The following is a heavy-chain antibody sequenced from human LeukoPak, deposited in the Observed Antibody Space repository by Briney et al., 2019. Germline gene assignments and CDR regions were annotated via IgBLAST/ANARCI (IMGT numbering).Heavy chain of an antibody. D-gene: IGHD3-22*01. CDR2: INWNGGST. CDR3: AREREYYYDSSGYSDYYFDY. J-gene: IGHJ4*02. V-gene: IGHV3-20*04. CDR1: GFTFDDYG. Sequence: GGSLRLSCAASGFTFDDYGVSWVRQAPGKGLEWVSGINWNGGSTGYADSVKGRFTISRDNAKNSLYLQMNSLRAEDTALYYCAREREYYYDSSGYSDYYFDYWGQGTLVTVSS.